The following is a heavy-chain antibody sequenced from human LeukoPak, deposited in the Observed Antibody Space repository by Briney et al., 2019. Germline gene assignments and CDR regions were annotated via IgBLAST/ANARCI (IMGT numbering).Heavy chain of an antibody. V-gene: IGHV4-39*07. D-gene: IGHD3-9*01. CDR3: ARLTGYSSESWFDP. CDR2: IYYSGST. CDR1: GGSISSGSYY. Sequence: SETLSLTCTVSGGSISSGSYYWSWIRQPPGKGLEWIGSIYYSGSTYYNPSLKSRVTISVDTSKNQFSLKLSSVTAADTAVYYCARLTGYSSESWFDPWGQGTLVTVSS. J-gene: IGHJ5*02.